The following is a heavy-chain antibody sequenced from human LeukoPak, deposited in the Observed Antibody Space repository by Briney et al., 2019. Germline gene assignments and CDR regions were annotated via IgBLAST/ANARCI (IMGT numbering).Heavy chain of an antibody. V-gene: IGHV3-7*03. Sequence: GGSLRLSCAASGFTFRKYWMSWVRQAPGKGLEWVANINQDGSETYYADSVKGRFTISRDNAKNSLYLQMNSLRAEDTALYYCAGLGYCSSTSCYRYYYYYMDVWGKGTTVTVSS. CDR1: GFTFRKYW. D-gene: IGHD2-2*01. J-gene: IGHJ6*03. CDR3: AGLGYCSSTSCYRYYYYYMDV. CDR2: INQDGSET.